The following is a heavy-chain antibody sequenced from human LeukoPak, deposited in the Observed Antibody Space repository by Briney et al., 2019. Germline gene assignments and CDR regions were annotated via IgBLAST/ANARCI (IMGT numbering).Heavy chain of an antibody. J-gene: IGHJ5*02. CDR3: AKKISAAGSRWFDP. CDR1: GGSISSGNW. D-gene: IGHD6-13*01. CDR2: IYHSGST. V-gene: IGHV4-4*02. Sequence: PSETLSLTCAVSGGSISSGNWWSWVRQPPEKGLEWIGEIYHSGSTNYNPSLKSRVTISVDKSKNQFSLKLSSVTAADTAVYYCAKKISAAGSRWFDPWGQGTLVTVSS.